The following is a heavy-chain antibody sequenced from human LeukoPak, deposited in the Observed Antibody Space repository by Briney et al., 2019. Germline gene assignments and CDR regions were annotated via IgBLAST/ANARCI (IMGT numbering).Heavy chain of an antibody. D-gene: IGHD3-3*01. CDR3: ARDRPLLEWSSYYYYYMDV. V-gene: IGHV3-30*01. CDR2: ISYDGSNR. Sequence: GGSLRLSCAASGFTFSSYAMHWVRQAPGKGLEWVAVISYDGSNRYYADSVKGRFTISRDNSKNTLYLQMNSLRAEDTAVYYCARDRPLLEWSSYYYYYMDVWGKGTTVTVSS. J-gene: IGHJ6*03. CDR1: GFTFSSYA.